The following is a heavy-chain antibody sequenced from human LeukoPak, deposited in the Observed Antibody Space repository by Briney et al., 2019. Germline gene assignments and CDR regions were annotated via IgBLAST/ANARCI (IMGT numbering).Heavy chain of an antibody. Sequence: ASVKVSCKASRYTFTGYYMHWVRQAPGQGLEWMGRINPNSGGTNYAQKFQGRVTMTRDTSISTAYMELSRLRSDDTAVYYCARVLRYCGGDCYDYWGQGTLVTVSS. CDR1: RYTFTGYY. J-gene: IGHJ4*02. V-gene: IGHV1-2*06. D-gene: IGHD2-21*01. CDR2: INPNSGGT. CDR3: ARVLRYCGGDCYDY.